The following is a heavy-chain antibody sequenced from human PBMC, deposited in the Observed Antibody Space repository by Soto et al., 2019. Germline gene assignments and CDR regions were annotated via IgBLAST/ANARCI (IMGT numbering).Heavy chain of an antibody. CDR3: ARGSDSSSGGDYYYYYMDV. J-gene: IGHJ6*03. CDR1: GGSFSGYY. V-gene: IGHV4-34*01. CDR2: INHSGST. D-gene: IGHD6-13*01. Sequence: SETLSLTCAVYGGSFSGYYWSWIRQPPGKRLKWIGEINHSGSTKYNPSLKSRVTISVDTSKNQFSLKLSSVTAADTAVYYCARGSDSSSGGDYYYYYMDVWGKGTTVIVSS.